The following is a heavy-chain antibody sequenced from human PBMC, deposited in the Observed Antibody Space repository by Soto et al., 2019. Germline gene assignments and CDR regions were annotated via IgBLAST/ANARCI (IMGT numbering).Heavy chain of an antibody. CDR1: GFIFSDDW. Sequence: EVQLVESGGGLVQPGGSLRLSCAVSGFIFSDDWLTWVRQAPGKGLEWVANINPEGSEKYYVDSVKGRFTISRDNAKNPLYLQMISLRAEDTALYYCARARIDYWGRGTLITVSS. V-gene: IGHV3-7*04. CDR3: ARARIDY. J-gene: IGHJ4*02. CDR2: INPEGSEK.